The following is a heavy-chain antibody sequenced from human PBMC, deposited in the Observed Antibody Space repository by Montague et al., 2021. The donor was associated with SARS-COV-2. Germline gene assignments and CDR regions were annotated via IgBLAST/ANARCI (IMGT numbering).Heavy chain of an antibody. CDR3: ARAAFTVTNE. Sequence: SLRLSCAASGFTFSSYAMHWVRQAPGKGLEWVAFISCDGSKKYYADSVRGRFTISRDNSKNTLYLQMDSLRVEDTAVYYCARAAFTVTNEWGQGTLVTVSS. V-gene: IGHV3-30*04. J-gene: IGHJ4*02. CDR2: ISCDGSKK. CDR1: GFTFSSYA. D-gene: IGHD4-17*01.